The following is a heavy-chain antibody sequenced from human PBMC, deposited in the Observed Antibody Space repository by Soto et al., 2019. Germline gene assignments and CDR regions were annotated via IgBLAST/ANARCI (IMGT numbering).Heavy chain of an antibody. J-gene: IGHJ6*02. CDR2: IVVGSGNT. D-gene: IGHD3-3*01. CDR3: AAAADVLRFLEWLSAVTASGMDV. V-gene: IGHV1-58*01. CDR1: GFTFTSSA. Sequence: SVKVSCKASGFTFTSSAVQWVRQARGQRLEWIGWIVVGSGNTNYAQKFQERVTITRDMSTSTAYMELSSLRSEDTAVYYCAAAADVLRFLEWLSAVTASGMDVWGQGTWVTGSS.